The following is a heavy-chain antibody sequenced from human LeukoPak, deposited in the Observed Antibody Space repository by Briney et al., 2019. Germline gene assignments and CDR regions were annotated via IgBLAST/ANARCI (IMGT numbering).Heavy chain of an antibody. Sequence: SETLSLTCTVSGGSISSSSYYWGWIRQPPGKGLEWIGSIYYSGSTYYNPSLKSRVTISVDTSKNQFSLKLSSVTAADTAVYYCARDLLLYYGSGSYYNSFYYYYMDVWGKGTTVTISS. V-gene: IGHV4-39*07. J-gene: IGHJ6*03. CDR1: GGSISSSSYY. CDR2: IYYSGST. CDR3: ARDLLLYYGSGSYYNSFYYYYMDV. D-gene: IGHD3-10*01.